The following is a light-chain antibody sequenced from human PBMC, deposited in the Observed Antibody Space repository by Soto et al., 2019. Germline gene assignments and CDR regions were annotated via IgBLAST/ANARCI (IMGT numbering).Light chain of an antibody. Sequence: EIVLKKSPGTLSLSPGETATLSCRASQTVNSDYLAWFQQRPGQAPRLLIFATSRRATDIPDRFSGSGSGTDFTLAIRRLEPEDFALYYCQQYGSSPLTFGGGTKVDI. V-gene: IGKV3-20*01. J-gene: IGKJ4*01. CDR1: QTVNSDY. CDR2: ATS. CDR3: QQYGSSPLT.